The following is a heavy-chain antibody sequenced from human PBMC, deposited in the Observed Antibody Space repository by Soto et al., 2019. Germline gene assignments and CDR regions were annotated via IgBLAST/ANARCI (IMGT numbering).Heavy chain of an antibody. CDR2: ISSSGTYI. V-gene: IGHV3-21*01. J-gene: IGHJ4*02. CDR1: GFPFGIYT. Sequence: EVQLVESGGALVKPGGSLKLSCATSGFPFGIYTMNWVRQAPGKGLEWVSSISSSGTYIDYADSVEGRFAISRDDAKNSVFLEMTSLRVDDTAVYYCAREGNYHEFWGQGTLVTVSS. D-gene: IGHD3-10*01. CDR3: AREGNYHEF.